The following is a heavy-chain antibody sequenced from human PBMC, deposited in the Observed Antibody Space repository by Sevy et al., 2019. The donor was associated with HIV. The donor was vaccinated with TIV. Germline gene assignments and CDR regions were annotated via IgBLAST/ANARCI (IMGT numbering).Heavy chain of an antibody. D-gene: IGHD1-26*01. V-gene: IGHV3-15*01. CDR3: TTEFGSGATWGRAVDL. CDR1: GFPFSDAW. J-gene: IGHJ3*01. CDR2: IKNEKEGGTT. Sequence: GGSLRLSCAASGFPFSDAWMNWVRQAPGKGLEWVGLIKNEKEGGTTDYAAHVKGRVTISRDDSKHSLFLQNSRLKTEDTAIYYCTTEFGSGATWGRAVDLWVQGTMVTVSS.